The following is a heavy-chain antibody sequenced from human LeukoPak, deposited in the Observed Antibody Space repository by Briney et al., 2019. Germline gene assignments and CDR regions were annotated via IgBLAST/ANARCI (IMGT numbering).Heavy chain of an antibody. CDR3: LRSFEN. V-gene: IGHV3-74*03. CDR1: GFTFSNAW. Sequence: TGGSLRLSCAASGFTFSNAWMSWVRQAPGKGLVWVSTVSGEDSSTMYADSVKGRFTISRDKVRNTLYLQMNSLRAEDTAVYFCLRSFENWGQGTLVTVSS. J-gene: IGHJ4*02. D-gene: IGHD2/OR15-2a*01. CDR2: VSGEDSST.